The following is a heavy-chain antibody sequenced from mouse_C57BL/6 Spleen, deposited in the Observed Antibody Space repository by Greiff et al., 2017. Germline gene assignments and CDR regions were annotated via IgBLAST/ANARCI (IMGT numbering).Heavy chain of an antibody. CDR2: INPNYGTT. J-gene: IGHJ4*01. CDR1: GYSFTDYN. V-gene: IGHV1-39*01. Sequence: EVKLMESGPELVKPGASVKISCKASGYSFTDYNMNWVKQSNGKSLEWIGVINPNYGTTSSNQQFKGKATLTVDHSSSTAYMQLNSLTSEDSAVYYCARGYYGSSYGYYAMDYWGQGTSVTVSS. CDR3: ARGYYGSSYGYYAMDY. D-gene: IGHD1-1*01.